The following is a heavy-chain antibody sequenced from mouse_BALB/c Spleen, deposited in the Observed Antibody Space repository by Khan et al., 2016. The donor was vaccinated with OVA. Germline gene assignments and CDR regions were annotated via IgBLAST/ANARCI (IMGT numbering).Heavy chain of an antibody. CDR1: GYTFTDYY. CDR2: ISPGSGDT. V-gene: IGHV1-77*01. J-gene: IGHJ3*01. D-gene: IGHD1-2*01. CDR3: SRRNYCGYTFAY. Sequence: QVQLQQSGAELARPGASVKLSCKASGYTFTDYYINWVKQRTGQGLEWIGEISPGSGDTYYNERSKGKATLTADKSSSTAYMQPSSLTSEASAVYFCSRRNYCGYTFAYWGQGTLVTVSA.